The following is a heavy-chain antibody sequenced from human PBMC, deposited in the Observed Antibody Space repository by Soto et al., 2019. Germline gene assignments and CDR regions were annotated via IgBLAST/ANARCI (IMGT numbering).Heavy chain of an antibody. D-gene: IGHD3-16*01. Sequence: QVQLVESGGDLVKPGGSLRLSCVASGFSFSDYSMTWMRQAPGGGLDFVAFISNTAITDYYADSVKGRFTISRDNARNSVYLQMDSLRAEDAAVYYCARDLHKMISHKNYYYYLDVWGTGNTVTVSS. CDR1: GFSFSDYS. CDR2: ISNTAITD. V-gene: IGHV3-11*01. J-gene: IGHJ6*03. CDR3: ARDLHKMISHKNYYYYLDV.